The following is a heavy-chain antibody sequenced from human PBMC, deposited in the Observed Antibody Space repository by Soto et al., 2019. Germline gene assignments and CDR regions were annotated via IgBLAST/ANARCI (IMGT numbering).Heavy chain of an antibody. Sequence: GGSLRLSCAASGFTFSNAWMSWVRQAPGKGLEWVGRIKSKTDGGTTDYAEPGKGRFTISRDDSKNTLYLQMNSLKTEDTAVYYCTTAGGYSGYDFGYWGQGTLVTVSS. CDR1: GFTFSNAW. CDR2: IKSKTDGGTT. D-gene: IGHD5-12*01. J-gene: IGHJ4*02. V-gene: IGHV3-15*01. CDR3: TTAGGYSGYDFGY.